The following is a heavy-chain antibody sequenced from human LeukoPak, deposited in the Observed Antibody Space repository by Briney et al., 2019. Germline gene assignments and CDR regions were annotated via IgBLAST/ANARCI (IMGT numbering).Heavy chain of an antibody. CDR3: ARDIGGVVRGVLHYYFDY. D-gene: IGHD3-10*01. CDR2: IYYSGST. V-gene: IGHV4-59*12. Sequence: SETLSLTCTVSGGSISSYYWSWIRQPPGKGLEWIGYIYYSGSTYYNPSLKSRVTISVDTSKNQFSLKLSSVTAADTAVYYCARDIGGVVRGVLHYYFDYWGQGTLVTVSS. CDR1: GGSISSYY. J-gene: IGHJ4*02.